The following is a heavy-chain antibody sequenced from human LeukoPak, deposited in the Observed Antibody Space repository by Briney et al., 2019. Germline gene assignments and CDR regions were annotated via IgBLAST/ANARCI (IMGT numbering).Heavy chain of an antibody. CDR2: IYCGDSDT. V-gene: IGHV5-51*01. Sequence: GESLKISCQGFGFSFSRYWISWVRQMPGRGLEWMGIIYCGDSDTRYGPSFQGQVTISADRSTSTAYLQWSSLKASDTAIYYCARSALSSGSLYYFEYWGQGTLVTVSS. CDR3: ARSALSSGSLYYFEY. J-gene: IGHJ4*02. CDR1: GFSFSRYW. D-gene: IGHD1-26*01.